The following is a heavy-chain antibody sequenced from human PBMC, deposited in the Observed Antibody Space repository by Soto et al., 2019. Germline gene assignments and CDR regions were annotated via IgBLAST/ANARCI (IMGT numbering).Heavy chain of an antibody. Sequence: QVQLVESGGGVVQPGRSLRLSCEASGFTFNRHGMHWVRQAPGKGLEWVASISYDGSSIYYADSVKGRFTISRDNSKNAQYLQMNSLRAEDTAVYYCAKDRYTVTAQFYYFYAMHVWGQGTTVTVSS. V-gene: IGHV3-30*18. D-gene: IGHD4-17*01. CDR3: AKDRYTVTAQFYYFYAMHV. CDR1: GFTFNRHG. CDR2: ISYDGSSI. J-gene: IGHJ6*02.